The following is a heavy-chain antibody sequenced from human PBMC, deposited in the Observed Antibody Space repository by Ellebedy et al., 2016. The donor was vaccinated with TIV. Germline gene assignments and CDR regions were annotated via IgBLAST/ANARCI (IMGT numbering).Heavy chain of an antibody. V-gene: IGHV4-59*01. CDR3: ARETSGSYGYYYYGMDV. Sequence: MPSETLSLTCAVYGGSFSGYYWSWIRPPPGKGLEWIGYIYYSGSTNYNPSLKSRVTISVDTSKNQFSLKLSSVTAADTAVYYCARETSGSYGYYYYGMDVWGQGTTVTVSS. J-gene: IGHJ6*02. CDR1: GGSFSGYY. D-gene: IGHD1-26*01. CDR2: IYYSGST.